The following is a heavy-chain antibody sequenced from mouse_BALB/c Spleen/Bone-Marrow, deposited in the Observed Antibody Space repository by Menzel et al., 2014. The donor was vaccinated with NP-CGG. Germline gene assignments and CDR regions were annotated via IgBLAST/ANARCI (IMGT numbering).Heavy chain of an antibody. CDR1: GYTFTSYV. V-gene: IGHV1-14*01. J-gene: IGHJ4*01. Sequence: VQLQQSGPELVKPGASVKMSRKASGYTFTSYVMHWVKQKPGQGLEWIGYINPYNDGTKYNEKFKGKATLTSDKSSSTAYMELSSLTSEDSAVYYCARGGWLRAMDYWGQGTSVTVSS. CDR3: ARGGWLRAMDY. CDR2: INPYNDGT. D-gene: IGHD2-2*01.